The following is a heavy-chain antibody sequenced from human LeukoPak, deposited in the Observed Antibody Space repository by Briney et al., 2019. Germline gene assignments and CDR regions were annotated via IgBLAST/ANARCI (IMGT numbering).Heavy chain of an antibody. CDR1: GYTFTGYY. D-gene: IGHD3-22*01. CDR3: ARDAAHQATVVVTNEPRGTPGAADY. J-gene: IGHJ4*02. CDR2: INPNSGGT. Sequence: ASVKVSCKASGYTFTGYYMHWVRQAPGQGLEWMGWINPNSGGTSYAQKFQGRVTMTRDTSISTAYMEVSRPTSDDTAVYYCARDAAHQATVVVTNEPRGTPGAADYWGQGTLVTVSS. V-gene: IGHV1-2*02.